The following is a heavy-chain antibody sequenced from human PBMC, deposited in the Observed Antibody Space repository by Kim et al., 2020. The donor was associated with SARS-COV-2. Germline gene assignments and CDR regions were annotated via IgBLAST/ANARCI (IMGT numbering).Heavy chain of an antibody. V-gene: IGHV1-58*01. CDR1: GFTFTSSA. CDR2: IVVGSGNT. J-gene: IGHJ4*02. CDR3: AGYYYDSSGYSNPRLDY. Sequence: SVKVSCKASGFTFTSSAVQWVRQARGQRLEWIGWIVVGSGNTNYAQKFQERVTITRDMSTSTAYMELSSLRSEDTAVYYCAGYYYDSSGYSNPRLDYWGEGTLVTVSS. D-gene: IGHD3-22*01.